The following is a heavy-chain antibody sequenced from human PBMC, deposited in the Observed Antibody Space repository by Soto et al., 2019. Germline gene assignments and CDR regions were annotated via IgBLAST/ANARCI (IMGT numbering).Heavy chain of an antibody. J-gene: IGHJ5*02. Sequence: ASVKVSCKVSGYTLTELSMHCVRQAPGKGLEWMGGFDPEDGETIYAQKFQGRVTMTEDTSTDTAYMELSSLRSEDTAVYYCARRRSGSGYDSVWFDPWGQGTLVTVSS. CDR3: ARRRSGSGYDSVWFDP. D-gene: IGHD5-12*01. CDR1: GYTLTELS. V-gene: IGHV1-24*01. CDR2: FDPEDGET.